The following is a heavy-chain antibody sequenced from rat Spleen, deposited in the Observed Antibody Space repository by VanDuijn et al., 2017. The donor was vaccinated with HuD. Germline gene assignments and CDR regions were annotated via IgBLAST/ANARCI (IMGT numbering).Heavy chain of an antibody. J-gene: IGHJ3*01. CDR1: GFTFSNYD. Sequence: EVQLVESGGGLVQPGRSLKLSCAASGFTFSNYDMAWVRQAPKKGLEWVATISYDGSSTNYRDSVKGRFTISRDNAKSTLYLQMDSLRSEDTATYYCARESGGFAYWGQGTLVTVSS. CDR2: ISYDGSST. D-gene: IGHD1-4*01. CDR3: ARESGGFAY. V-gene: IGHV5-7*01.